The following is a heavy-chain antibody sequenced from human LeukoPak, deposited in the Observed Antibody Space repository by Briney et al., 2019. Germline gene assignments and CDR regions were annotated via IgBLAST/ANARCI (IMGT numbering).Heavy chain of an antibody. J-gene: IGHJ3*01. CDR3: ARSRTFAFEF. D-gene: IGHD1-1*01. CDR2: IKSDGTST. CDR1: GFTFSSYW. V-gene: IGHV3-74*01. Sequence: PGGSLRLSCAVSGFTFSSYWMHWVRQAPGKGLVWVSRIKSDGTSTDYADSVKGRFTISRDNVKNTLYLQMNSLRAEDTGVYYCARSRTFAFEFWGQGTMVSVSS.